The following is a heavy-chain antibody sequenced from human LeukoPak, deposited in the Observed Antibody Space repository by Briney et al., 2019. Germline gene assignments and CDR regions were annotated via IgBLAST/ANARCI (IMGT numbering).Heavy chain of an antibody. CDR2: ISGSGGST. V-gene: IGHV3-23*01. J-gene: IGHJ4*02. CDR1: GFTFSSYA. CDR3: AKLYSGYDLGTDY. Sequence: QTGGSLRLSCAASGFTFSSYAMSWVRQAPGKGLEWVSAISGSGGSTYYADSVKGRFTISRDNSKNTLYLQMNSLRAEDTAVYYCAKLYSGYDLGTDYWGQGTLVTVSS. D-gene: IGHD5-12*01.